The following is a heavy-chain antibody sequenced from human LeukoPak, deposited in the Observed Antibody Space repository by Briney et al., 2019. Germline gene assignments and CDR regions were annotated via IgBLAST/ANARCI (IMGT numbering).Heavy chain of an antibody. Sequence: PSETLSLTCAVYGGSFCGYYWSWIRQPPGKGLEWIGDINNSGSTNYNPSLKSRVTISVDTSNNQCSVKLSTVTAADTAVYYCARVRNIVEGPAATRAAHGFDPWGQGTLVTVSS. D-gene: IGHD2-2*01. CDR1: GGSFCGYY. CDR2: INNSGST. J-gene: IGHJ5*02. V-gene: IGHV4-34*01. CDR3: ARVRNIVEGPAATRAAHGFDP.